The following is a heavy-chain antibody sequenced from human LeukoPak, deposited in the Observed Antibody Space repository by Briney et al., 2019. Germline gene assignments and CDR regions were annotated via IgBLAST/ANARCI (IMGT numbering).Heavy chain of an antibody. V-gene: IGHV5-51*01. D-gene: IGHD5-12*01. J-gene: IGHJ3*02. CDR3: ARPVDRDAFDI. Sequence: GASLQISCKASGYSFTNYWIGWVRQLPGKGLEWMGIIYPDDSDTRYSPSFQGQVTISADKPISTAYLQWSSLKASDTAMYYCARPVDRDAFDIWGQGTMVTVSS. CDR2: IYPDDSDT. CDR1: GYSFTNYW.